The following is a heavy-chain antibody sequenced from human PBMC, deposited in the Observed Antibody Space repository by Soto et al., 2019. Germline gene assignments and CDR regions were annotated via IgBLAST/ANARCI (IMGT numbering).Heavy chain of an antibody. CDR1: GYTFTSYG. CDR2: ISAYNANT. V-gene: IGHV1-18*01. J-gene: IGHJ4*02. Sequence: QVQLVQSGAEVNKPGASVKVSCKASGYTFTSYGIGWVRQAPGQGLEWMGWISAYNANTNYAQKFQGRVTMTTDTSTSTVYMELRSLRSDDTAVYYCAGDTVGATVPLDFWGQGTLVTVSS. D-gene: IGHD1-26*01. CDR3: AGDTVGATVPLDF.